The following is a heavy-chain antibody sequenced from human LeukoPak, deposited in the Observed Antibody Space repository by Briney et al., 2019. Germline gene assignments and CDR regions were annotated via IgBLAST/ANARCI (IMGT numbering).Heavy chain of an antibody. V-gene: IGHV3-23*01. D-gene: IGHD1-26*01. CDR3: ARVRGGSGRSYAADAFDI. CDR2: ISGSGSST. J-gene: IGHJ3*02. Sequence: PGGSLRLSCTASGLTFSSYAKSWVRQAPGKGLEWVSVISGSGSSTYCADSVKGRFTISRDNSKNTLYLQMNSLRADDTAVFYCARVRGGSGRSYAADAFDIWGQGTMVTVSS. CDR1: GLTFSSYA.